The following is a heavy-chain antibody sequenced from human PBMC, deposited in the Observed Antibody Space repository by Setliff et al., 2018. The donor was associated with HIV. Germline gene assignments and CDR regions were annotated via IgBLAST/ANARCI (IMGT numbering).Heavy chain of an antibody. V-gene: IGHV3-30*02. Sequence: GGSLRLSCAASRFTFSTYGMYWIRQAPGKGLEWVAFIWYDGSKKYYADSVKGRFTISRDNSKNTLYLQMNSLRIEDTAVYYCVKGFECGGDCYSAFDYWGQGNLVTVSS. J-gene: IGHJ4*02. CDR3: VKGFECGGDCYSAFDY. CDR1: RFTFSTYG. D-gene: IGHD2-21*02. CDR2: IWYDGSKK.